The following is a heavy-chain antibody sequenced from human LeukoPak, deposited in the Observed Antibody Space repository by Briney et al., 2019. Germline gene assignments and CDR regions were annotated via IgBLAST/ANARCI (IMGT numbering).Heavy chain of an antibody. J-gene: IGHJ2*01. V-gene: IGHV4-39*07. CDR2: IYYSGST. CDR3: ARMELRYYWYFDL. Sequence: SETLSLTCIVSGGSISSSSYYWGWIRQPPGKGLEWIGSIYYSGSTYYNPSLKSRVTISVDTSKNQFSLKLSSVTAADTAVYYCARMELRYYWYFDLWGRGTLVTVSS. D-gene: IGHD1-7*01. CDR1: GGSISSSSYY.